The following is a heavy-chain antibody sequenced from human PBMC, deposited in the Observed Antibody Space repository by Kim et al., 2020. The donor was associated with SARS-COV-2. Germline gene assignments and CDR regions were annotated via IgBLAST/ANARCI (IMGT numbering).Heavy chain of an antibody. CDR3: AKYAGIAVAGDNDAFDI. CDR1: GFTFDDYA. J-gene: IGHJ3*02. D-gene: IGHD6-19*01. Sequence: GGSLRLSCAASGFTFDDYAMHWVRQAPGKGLEWVSLISGDGGSTYYADSVKGRFTISRDNSKNSLYLQMNSLRTEDTALYYCAKYAGIAVAGDNDAFDIWGQGTMVTVSS. V-gene: IGHV3-43*02. CDR2: ISGDGGST.